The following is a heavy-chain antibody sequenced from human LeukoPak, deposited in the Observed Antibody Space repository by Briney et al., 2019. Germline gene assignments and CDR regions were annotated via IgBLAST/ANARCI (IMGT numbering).Heavy chain of an antibody. CDR3: AKVYLRYYYGMDV. V-gene: IGHV3-30*18. Sequence: GGSLRLSCAASGFTFSSYGMHWVRQAPGKGLEWVAVISYDGSNKYYADSVKGRFTISRDNSKNTLYLQMNSLRAEDTAVYYCAKVYLRYYYGMDVWGQGTTVTVSS. J-gene: IGHJ6*02. CDR2: ISYDGSNK. D-gene: IGHD2-21*01. CDR1: GFTFSSYG.